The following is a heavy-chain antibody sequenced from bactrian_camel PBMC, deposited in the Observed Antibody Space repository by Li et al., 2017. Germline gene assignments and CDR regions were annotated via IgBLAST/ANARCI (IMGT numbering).Heavy chain of an antibody. J-gene: IGHJ4*01. D-gene: IGHD2*01. Sequence: HVQLVESGGGLVQPGGSLRLSCAASGFTFTRYYIDWVRQAHGKGLQWVSTVYSDGETSYYGDSVKGRFTISRDNAKNTVYLQMNSPKPEDTAVYYCVRDRLGVVDGSVSYWGQGTQVTVS. CDR3: VRDRLGVVDGSVSY. CDR1: GFTFTRYY. CDR2: VYSDGETS. V-gene: IGHV3S6*01.